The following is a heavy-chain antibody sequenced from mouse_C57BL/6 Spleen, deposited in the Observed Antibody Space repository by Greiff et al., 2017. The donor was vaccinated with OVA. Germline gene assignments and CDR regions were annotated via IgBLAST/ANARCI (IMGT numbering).Heavy chain of an antibody. V-gene: IGHV1-82*01. Sequence: QVQLQQSGPELVKPGASVKISCKASGYAFSSSWMNWAKQRPGKGLEWIGRIYPGDGDTNYNGKFKGKATLTADKSSSTAYMQLSSLTSEDSAVYVCARHRAMDYWGQGTSVTVSS. CDR1: GYAFSSSW. J-gene: IGHJ4*01. CDR3: ARHRAMDY. D-gene: IGHD3-1*01. CDR2: IYPGDGDT.